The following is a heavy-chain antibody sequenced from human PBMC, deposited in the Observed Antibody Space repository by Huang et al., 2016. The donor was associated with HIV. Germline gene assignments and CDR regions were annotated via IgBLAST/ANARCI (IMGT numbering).Heavy chain of an antibody. V-gene: IGHV4-59*11. CDR2: IYYSGGT. CDR3: ARVARGPNWYFDL. Sequence: QVQLQESGPGLVKPSETLSLTCTVSGGSISSHHYSWIRQPPGKGLEWIGIIYYSGGTNYIPSLKSRATIAIDTSKNHFSLRLRSVTAADTAVYYCARVARGPNWYFDLWGRGTLVTVSS. CDR1: GGSISSHH. J-gene: IGHJ2*01. D-gene: IGHD2-15*01.